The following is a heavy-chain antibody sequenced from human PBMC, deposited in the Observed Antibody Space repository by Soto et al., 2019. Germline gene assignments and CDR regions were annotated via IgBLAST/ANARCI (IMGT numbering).Heavy chain of an antibody. J-gene: IGHJ4*02. CDR3: ARDIRGYSRAFDY. D-gene: IGHD5-18*01. Sequence: SETLSLTCTVSGGSVSSASYYWTWTRQSPGKGLEWIGYIYYTGSTNYNPSLKSRVTISVDTSKNQFSLKLTSVTAADTAVYYCARDIRGYSRAFDYWGQGTLVTVSS. V-gene: IGHV4-61*01. CDR2: IYYTGST. CDR1: GGSVSSASYY.